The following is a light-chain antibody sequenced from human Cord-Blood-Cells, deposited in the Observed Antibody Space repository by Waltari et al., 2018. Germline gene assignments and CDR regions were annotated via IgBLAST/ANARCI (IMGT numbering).Light chain of an antibody. Sequence: SALTQPASVSGSPGQSITISCTGTRSDVGGYNYVSWYQQHPGKAPKLMIYDVSNRPSGVSNRFSGSKSGNTASLTISGLQAEDEADYYCSSYTSSSTWVFGGGTKLTVL. CDR3: SSYTSSSTWV. J-gene: IGLJ3*02. CDR2: DVS. CDR1: RSDVGGYNY. V-gene: IGLV2-14*03.